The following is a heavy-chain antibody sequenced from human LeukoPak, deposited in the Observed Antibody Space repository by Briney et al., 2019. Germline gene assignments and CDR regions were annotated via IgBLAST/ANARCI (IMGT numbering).Heavy chain of an antibody. Sequence: ASVKVSCKASGYTFTGYYMHWVRQAPGQGLEWMGRINPNSGGTNYAQKFQGRITMTRDTSISTAYMELSRLRSDDTAVYYCARFLAVASINTGYWGQGTLVTVSS. CDR1: GYTFTGYY. CDR3: ARFLAVASINTGY. J-gene: IGHJ4*02. CDR2: INPNSGGT. V-gene: IGHV1-2*06. D-gene: IGHD6-19*01.